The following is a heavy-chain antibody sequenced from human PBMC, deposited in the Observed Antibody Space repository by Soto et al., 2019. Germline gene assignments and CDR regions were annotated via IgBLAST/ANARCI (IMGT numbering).Heavy chain of an antibody. J-gene: IGHJ4*02. D-gene: IGHD1-26*01. Sequence: SCAASGFTFSSYAMSWVRQAPGKGLEWVSAISGSGGSTYYADSVKGRFTISRDNSKNTLYLQMNSLRAEDTAGYYCAKADDSGSYLDYWGQGTLVTVSS. CDR3: AKADDSGSYLDY. CDR2: ISGSGGST. V-gene: IGHV3-23*01. CDR1: GFTFSSYA.